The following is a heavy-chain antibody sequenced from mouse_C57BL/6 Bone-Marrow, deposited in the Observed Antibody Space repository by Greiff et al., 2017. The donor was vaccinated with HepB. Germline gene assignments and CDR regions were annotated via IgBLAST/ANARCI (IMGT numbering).Heavy chain of an antibody. CDR3: ARLTGTRAMDY. V-gene: IGHV5-12*01. Sequence: DVKLVESGGGLVQPGGSLRLSCAASGFTFSDYYMYWVRQTPEKRLEWVAYISNGGGSTYYPDTVKGRFTISRDNAKNTLYLQMSRLKSEDTAMYYCARLTGTRAMDYWGQGTSVTVSS. CDR1: GFTFSDYY. D-gene: IGHD4-1*01. J-gene: IGHJ4*01. CDR2: ISNGGGST.